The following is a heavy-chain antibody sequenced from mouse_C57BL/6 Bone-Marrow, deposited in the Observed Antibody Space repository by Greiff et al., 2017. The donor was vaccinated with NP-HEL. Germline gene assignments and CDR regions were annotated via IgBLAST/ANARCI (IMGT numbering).Heavy chain of an antibody. CDR2: ISSGGSYT. Sequence: EVKLMESGGDLVKPGGSLKLSCAASGFTFSSYGMSWVRQTPDKRLEWVATISSGGSYTYYPDSVKRRFTISRDNAKNTLYLQMSSLKSEDTAMYYCARSIMYFDVWGTGTTVTVSS. J-gene: IGHJ1*03. V-gene: IGHV5-6*01. CDR1: GFTFSSYG. CDR3: ARSIMYFDV. D-gene: IGHD1-2*01.